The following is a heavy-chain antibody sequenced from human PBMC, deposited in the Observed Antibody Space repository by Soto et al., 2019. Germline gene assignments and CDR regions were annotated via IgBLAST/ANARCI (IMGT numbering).Heavy chain of an antibody. V-gene: IGHV3-74*01. CDR2: ITSDGKSK. Sequence: VHLVESGGGLVQPGGSLRLSCAASGFNFTNHWMHWVRQAPGKGLVWVSRITSDGKSKAYAESVKGRFAISRDNAKNTVYLQMNGLTVEDTAVYYCARESGDWPLNWFHPWGQGTLVTVSS. CDR1: GFNFTNHW. D-gene: IGHD2-21*02. J-gene: IGHJ5*02. CDR3: ARESGDWPLNWFHP.